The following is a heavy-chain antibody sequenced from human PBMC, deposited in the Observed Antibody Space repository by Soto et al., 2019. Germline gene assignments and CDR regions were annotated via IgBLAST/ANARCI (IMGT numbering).Heavy chain of an antibody. Sequence: SETLSLTCTVSGGSISSSSCYWGWIRQPPGKGLEWIGSIYYSGSTYYNPSLKSRVTISVDTPKNQFSLKLSSVTAADTAVYYCARRGYSGYDTMDVWGQGTTVTVSS. J-gene: IGHJ6*02. CDR2: IYYSGST. V-gene: IGHV4-39*01. CDR3: ARRGYSGYDTMDV. D-gene: IGHD5-12*01. CDR1: GGSISSSSCY.